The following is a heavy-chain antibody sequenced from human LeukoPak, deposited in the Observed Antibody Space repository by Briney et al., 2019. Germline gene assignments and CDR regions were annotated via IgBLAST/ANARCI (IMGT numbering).Heavy chain of an antibody. D-gene: IGHD1-1*01. CDR3: ETTLSWAWIDVFDL. CDR2: ISGDGDNT. V-gene: IGHV3-43*02. CDR1: GFTFDDYA. J-gene: IGHJ3*01. Sequence: GGSLRLSCAASGFTFDDYAMQWVRQAPGKGLEWVSLISGDGDNTYYADSVKGRFTITRDNSKNSLYLQMNSLRSEDTALYYCETTLSWAWIDVFDLWGQGTMVTVSS.